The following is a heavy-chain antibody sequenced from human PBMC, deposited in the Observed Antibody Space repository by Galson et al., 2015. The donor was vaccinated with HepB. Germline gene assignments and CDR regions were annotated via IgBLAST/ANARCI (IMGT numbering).Heavy chain of an antibody. CDR3: ARIIDYGGNPRAFDY. CDR1: GGSITSYY. V-gene: IGHV4-59*01. Sequence: ETLSLTCTVSGGSITSYYWSWIRQPPVKELEWIGYIDNIGSTNYNPSLKSRVTISVDTSKTQFSLKLNSVNAADTAVYYCARIIDYGGNPRAFDYWGQGTLVTVSS. J-gene: IGHJ4*02. D-gene: IGHD4-23*01. CDR2: IDNIGST.